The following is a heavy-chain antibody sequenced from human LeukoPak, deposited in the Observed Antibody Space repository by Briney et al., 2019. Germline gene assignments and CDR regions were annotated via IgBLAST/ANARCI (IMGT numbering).Heavy chain of an antibody. D-gene: IGHD6-13*01. V-gene: IGHV1-69*13. CDR1: GGTFSSYA. Sequence: SVKVSCKASGGTFSSYAISWVRQAPGQGLEWMGGIIPIFGTANYAQKFQGRVTITADESTSTAYMELSSLRSEDTAVYYCARGERLYSSSWYPGYYYYYMDVRGKGTTVTISS. CDR3: ARGERLYSSSWYPGYYYYYMDV. J-gene: IGHJ6*03. CDR2: IIPIFGTA.